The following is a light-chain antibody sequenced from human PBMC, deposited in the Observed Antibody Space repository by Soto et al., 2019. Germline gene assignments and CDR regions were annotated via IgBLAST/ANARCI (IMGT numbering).Light chain of an antibody. CDR1: QSVSSSH. Sequence: EIALTQAPGTLSLSPGERPTPSCRASQSVSSSHLAWYQHKPGQAPRLLIYAASSRATGSPDRFSGGGSGTDFTLTISRLEPEDFAVYYCQQCGSSPWTFGQGTKVDI. J-gene: IGKJ1*01. CDR3: QQCGSSPWT. V-gene: IGKV3-20*01. CDR2: AAS.